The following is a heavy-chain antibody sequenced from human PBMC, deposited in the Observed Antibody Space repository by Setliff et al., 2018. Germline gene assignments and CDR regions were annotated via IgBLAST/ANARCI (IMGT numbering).Heavy chain of an antibody. D-gene: IGHD2-15*01. CDR3: ARTCSGSGCYAGLES. Sequence: VESLRLSCAASGFTFSTYRMHWVRQAPGKGLEWVAVILDDGVKKYHADSVKGRFTISRDNSKNTLYLQMNSLRPEDTAVYYCARTCSGSGCYAGLESWGQGTPVTSPQ. J-gene: IGHJ4*02. CDR1: GFTFSTYR. CDR2: ILDDGVKK. V-gene: IGHV3-30*03.